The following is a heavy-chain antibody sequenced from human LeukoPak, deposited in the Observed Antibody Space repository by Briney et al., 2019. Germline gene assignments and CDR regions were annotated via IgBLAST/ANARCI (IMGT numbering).Heavy chain of an antibody. CDR2: INHSGST. CDR3: ARGGGSGSYHYFDY. D-gene: IGHD3-10*01. V-gene: IGHV4-34*01. CDR1: GGSFSGYY. Sequence: SETLSLTCAVYGGSFSGYYWSWIPQPPGKGLEWIGEINHSGSTNYNPSLKSRVTISVDTSKNQFSLKLSSVTAADTAVYYCARGGGSGSYHYFDYWGQGTLVTVSS. J-gene: IGHJ4*02.